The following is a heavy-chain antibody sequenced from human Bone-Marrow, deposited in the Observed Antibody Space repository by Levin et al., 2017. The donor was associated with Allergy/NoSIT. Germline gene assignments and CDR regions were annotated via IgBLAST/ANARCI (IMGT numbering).Heavy chain of an antibody. Sequence: GESLKISCAASGFTFSNAWMSWVRQAPGKGLEWVGRIKSKTDGGTTDYAAPVKGRFTISRDDSKNTLYLQMNSLKTEDTAVYYCTTPFAWGSMDVWGQGTTVTVSS. J-gene: IGHJ6*02. D-gene: IGHD3-16*01. CDR2: IKSKTDGGTT. CDR1: GFTFSNAW. V-gene: IGHV3-15*01. CDR3: TTPFAWGSMDV.